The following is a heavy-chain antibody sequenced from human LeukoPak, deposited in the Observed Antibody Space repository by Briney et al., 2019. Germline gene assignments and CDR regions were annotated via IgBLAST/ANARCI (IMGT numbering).Heavy chain of an antibody. CDR2: IYSGGNI. J-gene: IGHJ4*02. CDR1: GFTVSSTY. Sequence: GESLRLSCAASGFTVSSTYMSWVRQAPGKGLEWVSVIYSGGNIYYIESVKGRFTISRDTSKNTLYLQMNSLRAEDTAVYFCAGRHCSGGGCYFAGADPFDYWGQGTLVTVSS. V-gene: IGHV3-53*01. CDR3: AGRHCSGGGCYFAGADPFDY. D-gene: IGHD2-15*01.